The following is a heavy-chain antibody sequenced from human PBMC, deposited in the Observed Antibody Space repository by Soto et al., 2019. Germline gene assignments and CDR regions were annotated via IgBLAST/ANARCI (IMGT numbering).Heavy chain of an antibody. D-gene: IGHD4-17*01. CDR2: INYSGST. J-gene: IGHJ6*02. Sequence: SETLSLTCTVSGGSISSYYWSWIRQPPGKGLEWIGEINYSGSTNYNPSLKSRVTISVDTSKNQFSLKLSSVTAADTAVYYCARGEHYGDYDYYYYGMDVWGQGTTVTVS. CDR1: GGSISSYY. CDR3: ARGEHYGDYDYYYYGMDV. V-gene: IGHV4-59*12.